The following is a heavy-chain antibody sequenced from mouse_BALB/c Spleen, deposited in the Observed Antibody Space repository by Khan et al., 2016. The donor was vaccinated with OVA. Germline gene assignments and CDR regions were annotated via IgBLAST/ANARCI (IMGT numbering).Heavy chain of an antibody. D-gene: IGHD1-1*01. Sequence: VQLQESGAELAKPGASVKMSCKASGYTFINYWILWIKQRPGQGLEWIRYINPSTGYTEYNQNFKDKATLTADKSSSTAYMQLSSLTSEDSTVYYCARRGLRWDFDYWGQGTTLTVSS. V-gene: IGHV1-7*01. CDR3: ARRGLRWDFDY. CDR2: INPSTGYT. J-gene: IGHJ2*01. CDR1: GYTFINYW.